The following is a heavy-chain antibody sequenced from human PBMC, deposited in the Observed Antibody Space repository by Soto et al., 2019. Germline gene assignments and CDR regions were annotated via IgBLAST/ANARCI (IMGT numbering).Heavy chain of an antibody. CDR1: GFTFSSYA. D-gene: IGHD2-21*02. CDR3: AKDLVTVDWYFDL. V-gene: IGHV3-23*01. Sequence: EVQLLESGGGLVQPGGSLRLSCAASGFTFSSYAMSWVRQAPGKGLEWVSAISGSGSSTYYADSVKGRFTISRDNSKNTLYLQMNSLRAEDTALYYCAKDLVTVDWYFDLWGRGTLVTVSS. J-gene: IGHJ2*01. CDR2: ISGSGSST.